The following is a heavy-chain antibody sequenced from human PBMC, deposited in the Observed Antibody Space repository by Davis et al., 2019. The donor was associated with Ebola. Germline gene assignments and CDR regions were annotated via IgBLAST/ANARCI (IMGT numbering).Heavy chain of an antibody. CDR2: IKQDGSEK. J-gene: IGHJ4*02. V-gene: IGHV3-7*03. D-gene: IGHD3-16*01. CDR3: AKGGRSPLHQIDY. CDR1: GFTLSSYW. Sequence: PGGSLRLSCAASGFTLSSYWMSWVRQAPGKGLEWVANIKQDGSEKYYVDSVKGRFTISRDNAKNTLYLQMNSLRAEDTAVYYCAKGGRSPLHQIDYWGQGTLVTVSS.